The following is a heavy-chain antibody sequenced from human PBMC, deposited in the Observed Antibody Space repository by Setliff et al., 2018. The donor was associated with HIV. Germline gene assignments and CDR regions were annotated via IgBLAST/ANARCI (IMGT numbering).Heavy chain of an antibody. J-gene: IGHJ5*02. V-gene: IGHV4-38-2*02. Sequence: PSETLSLTCTVSGSSISSNYYWAWIRQAPGKGLEWIGCIDASANTYYIPSLKSRATISIETSKNQLSLKLRSVTAADTAVYYCARIGSGWSVGWFDPWGQGTLVTVSS. D-gene: IGHD6-13*01. CDR3: ARIGSGWSVGWFDP. CDR2: IDASANT. CDR1: GSSISSNYY.